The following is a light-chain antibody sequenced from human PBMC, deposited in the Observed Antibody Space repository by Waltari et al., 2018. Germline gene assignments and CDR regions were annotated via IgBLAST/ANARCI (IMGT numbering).Light chain of an antibody. J-gene: IGKJ1*01. CDR1: QGVTSK. CDR2: DAS. CDR3: QQYNQWPRT. V-gene: IGKV3-15*01. Sequence: SCRASQGVTSKLAWYQQIPGQAPRLLSYDASTRATAIPARFTAGGSGTEFTLSISSLQSEDFAVYYCQQYNQWPRTFGQGTKVEIK.